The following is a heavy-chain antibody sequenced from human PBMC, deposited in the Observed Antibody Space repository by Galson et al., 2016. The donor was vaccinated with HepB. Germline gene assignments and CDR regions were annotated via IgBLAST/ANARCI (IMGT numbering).Heavy chain of an antibody. CDR1: GFTFNTYL. D-gene: IGHD6-13*01. CDR3: AREAKLAAPDYYGMDV. J-gene: IGHJ6*02. Sequence: SLRLSCAASGFTFNTYLLGWVRQGPGKGLVWVSRINSDGSTTTYADSVKGRFTISRDNAKKTLYLQMNSQRSEDTAVYYCAREAKLAAPDYYGMDVWGQGTTVTVSS. CDR2: INSDGSTT. V-gene: IGHV3-74*01.